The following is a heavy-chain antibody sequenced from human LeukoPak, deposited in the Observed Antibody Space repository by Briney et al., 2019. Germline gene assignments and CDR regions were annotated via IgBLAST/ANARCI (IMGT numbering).Heavy chain of an antibody. CDR3: ARQAGLWFGELFEYYYYYMDV. CDR1: GGSFSGYY. Sequence: SETLSLTCAVYGGSFSGYYWSWIRQPPGKGLEWIGEINHSGSTNYNPSLKSRVTISVDTSKNQFSLKLSSVTAADTAVYYCARQAGLWFGELFEYYYYYMDVWGKGTTVTISS. J-gene: IGHJ6*03. D-gene: IGHD3-10*01. CDR2: INHSGST. V-gene: IGHV4-34*01.